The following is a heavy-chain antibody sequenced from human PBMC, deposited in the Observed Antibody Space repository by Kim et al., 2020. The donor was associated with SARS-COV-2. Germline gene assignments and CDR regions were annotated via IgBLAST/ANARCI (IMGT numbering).Heavy chain of an antibody. V-gene: IGHV4-59*08. Sequence: SETLSLTCSVSGISISSYYWSLIRQPPGKGLEWIGYIYYTGSANYNPSLRSRVTISVDTSKNQFALKLSSVTAADPAVYYCAGTARGANFGYWGRGALVTVSS. CDR1: GISISSYY. D-gene: IGHD1-26*01. CDR2: IYYTGSA. J-gene: IGHJ4*02. CDR3: AGTARGANFGY.